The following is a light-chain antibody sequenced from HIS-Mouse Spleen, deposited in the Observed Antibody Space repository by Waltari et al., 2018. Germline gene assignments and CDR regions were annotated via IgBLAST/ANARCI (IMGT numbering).Light chain of an antibody. J-gene: IGLJ2*01. CDR2: DDS. V-gene: IGLV3-21*02. Sequence: SYVLTQPPSLSVAPGHTARLTRGGNHTGSKSVHWYQQKPGQAPELLLYDDSDRPSGIPDRFSGSNSGNTATLTISRVEAGDEADYYCQVWDSSSDVVFGGGTKLTVL. CDR3: QVWDSSSDVV. CDR1: HTGSKS.